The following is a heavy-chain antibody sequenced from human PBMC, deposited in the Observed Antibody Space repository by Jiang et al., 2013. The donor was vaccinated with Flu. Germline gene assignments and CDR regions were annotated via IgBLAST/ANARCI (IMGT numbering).Heavy chain of an antibody. V-gene: IGHV4-59*01. D-gene: IGHD5-12*01. CDR1: GGSISSYY. CDR2: IYYSGST. Sequence: GPGLVKPSETLSLTCTVSGGSISSYYWSWIRQPPGKGLEWIGYIYYSGSTNYNPSLKSRVTISVDTSKNQFSLKLSSVTAADTAVYYCARGGGYENYYYYGMDVWGQGTTVTVSS. CDR3: ARGGGYENYYYYGMDV. J-gene: IGHJ6*02.